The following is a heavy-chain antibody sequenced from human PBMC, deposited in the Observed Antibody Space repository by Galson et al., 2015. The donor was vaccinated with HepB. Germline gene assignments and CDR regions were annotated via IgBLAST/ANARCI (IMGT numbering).Heavy chain of an antibody. Sequence: QSGAEVKKPGESLKISCTGSGYTFTSYWIAWVRQMPGKGLEWMGIIYPGDSDTRYSPSFQGQVTISADKSISTAYVQWSSLKASDTAMYYCARAPLTGNHHDGFDIWGQGTMVTVSS. CDR1: GYTFTSYW. CDR3: ARAPLTGNHHDGFDI. J-gene: IGHJ3*02. V-gene: IGHV5-51*03. D-gene: IGHD7-27*01. CDR2: IYPGDSDT.